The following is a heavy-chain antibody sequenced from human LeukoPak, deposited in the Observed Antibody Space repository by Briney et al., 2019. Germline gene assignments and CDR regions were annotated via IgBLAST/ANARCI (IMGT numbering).Heavy chain of an antibody. CDR1: GFTVSSNY. D-gene: IGHD6-19*01. V-gene: IGHV3-53*01. Sequence: GGSLRLSCAVSGFTVSSNYMRWVRQAPGKGLEWVSVIYSGGSTYYADSVKGRFTISRDNSKNTLYLQMNSLRADDTAVDYCARAEQWLAPVDYWGQGTLVTVSS. J-gene: IGHJ4*02. CDR3: ARAEQWLAPVDY. CDR2: IYSGGST.